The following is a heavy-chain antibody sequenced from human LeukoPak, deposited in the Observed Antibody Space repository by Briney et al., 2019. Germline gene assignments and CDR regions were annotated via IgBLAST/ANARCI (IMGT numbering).Heavy chain of an antibody. CDR3: SRHGPIFYDILTGYYFAGPSQYYFDY. V-gene: IGHV4-34*01. Sequence: SETLSLTCAVYGGPFSGYYWSWIRQPPGKGLEWIGEINHSGSTNYNPSLKSRVTISVDTSKNQFSLKLSSVTAADTSMYYCSRHGPIFYDILTGYYFAGPSQYYFDYWGQGTLVTVSS. D-gene: IGHD3-9*01. J-gene: IGHJ4*02. CDR1: GGPFSGYY. CDR2: INHSGST.